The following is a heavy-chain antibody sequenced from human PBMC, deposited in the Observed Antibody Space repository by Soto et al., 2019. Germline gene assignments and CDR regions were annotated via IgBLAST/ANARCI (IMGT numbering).Heavy chain of an antibody. CDR3: VRGILS. CDR1: GGSISSGGYY. CDR2: IYHSGST. Sequence: QVQLQESGPGLVKASQTLSLTCNVSGGSISSGGYYWTWIRQHPGKGLEWIGNIYHSGSTFYNPSLKSRFSISVDTSKNQFSLKLSSVTAADTAVYFCVRGILSWGQGTLVTVSS. D-gene: IGHD3-3*02. J-gene: IGHJ1*01. V-gene: IGHV4-31*03.